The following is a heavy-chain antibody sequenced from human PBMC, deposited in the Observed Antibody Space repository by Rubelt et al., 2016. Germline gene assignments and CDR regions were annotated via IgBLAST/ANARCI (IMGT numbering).Heavy chain of an antibody. D-gene: IGHD3-3*01. J-gene: IGHJ4*02. CDR1: GGSISSSSYY. Sequence: QLQLQESGPGLVKPSETLSLTCTVSGGSISSSSYYWGWIRQPPGKGLECIGSIYYSGSTYYNPSLKSRVTISVDTSKNQFSLKLSSVTAADTAVYYCARRGAIFGVVIYFDYWGQGTLVTVSS. V-gene: IGHV4-39*01. CDR2: IYYSGST. CDR3: ARRGAIFGVVIYFDY.